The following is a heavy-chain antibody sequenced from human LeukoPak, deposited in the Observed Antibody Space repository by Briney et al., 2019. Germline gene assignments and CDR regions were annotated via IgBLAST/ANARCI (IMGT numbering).Heavy chain of an antibody. J-gene: IGHJ3*02. Sequence: SVKVSCKASGGTFSSYAISWVRQAPGQGLEWMGRIIPILGIANYAQKFQGRVTITADKSTSTAYMELSSLRSEDTAVYYCARGGPKVTTYAFDIWGQGTMVTVSS. CDR3: ARGGPKVTTYAFDI. V-gene: IGHV1-69*04. CDR2: IIPILGIA. D-gene: IGHD4-17*01. CDR1: GGTFSSYA.